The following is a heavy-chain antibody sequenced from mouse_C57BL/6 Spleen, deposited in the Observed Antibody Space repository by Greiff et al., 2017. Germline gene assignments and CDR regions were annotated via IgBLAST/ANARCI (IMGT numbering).Heavy chain of an antibody. CDR2: INPSTGGT. Sequence: EVQLQQSGPELVKPGASVKISCKASGYSFTGYYMNWVKQSPEKSLEWIGEINPSTGGTTYNQKFKAKATLTVDKSSSTAYMQLKSLTSEDSAVYYCARGGSSRDPFDYWGQGTTLTVSS. CDR3: ARGGSSRDPFDY. V-gene: IGHV1-42*01. CDR1: GYSFTGYY. J-gene: IGHJ2*01. D-gene: IGHD1-1*01.